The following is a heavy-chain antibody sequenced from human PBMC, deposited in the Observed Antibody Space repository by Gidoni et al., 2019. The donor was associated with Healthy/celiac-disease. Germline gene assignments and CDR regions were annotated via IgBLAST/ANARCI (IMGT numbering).Heavy chain of an antibody. V-gene: IGHV3-23*01. Sequence: EVQLLESGGGLVQPGGSLRLSCSASGFTFSSYAMSWVRQAPGKGLEWVSAISGSGGSTYYADSVKGRFTISRDNSKNTLYLQMNSLRAEDTAVYYCAKGTMVRDLGDYWGQGTLVTVSS. CDR1: GFTFSSYA. CDR2: ISGSGGST. J-gene: IGHJ4*02. CDR3: AKGTMVRDLGDY. D-gene: IGHD3-10*01.